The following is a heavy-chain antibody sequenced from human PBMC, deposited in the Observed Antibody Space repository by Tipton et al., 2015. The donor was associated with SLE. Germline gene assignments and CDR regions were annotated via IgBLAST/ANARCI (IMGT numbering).Heavy chain of an antibody. CDR1: GGSISSYY. V-gene: IGHV4-59*01. CDR2: IYYSGST. CDR3: ARADGSYFYYFMDV. D-gene: IGHD3-10*01. Sequence: TLSLTCTVSGGSISSYYWSWIRQPPGKGLEWIGYIYYSGSTNYNPSLKNRVTISVDTSKNQLSLKLSSVTAADTAVYYCARADGSYFYYFMDVWGKGTTVTVSS. J-gene: IGHJ6*03.